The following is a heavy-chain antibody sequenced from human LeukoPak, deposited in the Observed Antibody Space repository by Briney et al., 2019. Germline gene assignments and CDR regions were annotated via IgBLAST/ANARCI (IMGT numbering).Heavy chain of an antibody. CDR1: GFTSSSYS. J-gene: IGHJ4*02. CDR3: ASNYNWNDQGFDY. Sequence: PGGSLRLSCVASGFTSSSYSMSWVRQAPGKGLEWVSSISSSSSFIYYADSVKGRFAISRDNAKNSLYLQMNSLRAEDTAVYYCASNYNWNDQGFDYWGQGTLVTVSS. D-gene: IGHD1-20*01. V-gene: IGHV3-21*01. CDR2: ISSSSSFI.